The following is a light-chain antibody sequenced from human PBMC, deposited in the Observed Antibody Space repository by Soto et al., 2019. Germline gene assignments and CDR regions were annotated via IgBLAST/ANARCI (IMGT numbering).Light chain of an antibody. Sequence: EIVMTQSPATLSVSPGERATLSCRASQSVSNTLAWYQQKPGQAPRLLIYGASTRATGIPARFSGSGSGTEFTLTISSLQSEDFAVYYCQQYNYWPPLTFGGGTKVEI. V-gene: IGKV3-15*01. CDR3: QQYNYWPPLT. J-gene: IGKJ4*01. CDR1: QSVSNT. CDR2: GAS.